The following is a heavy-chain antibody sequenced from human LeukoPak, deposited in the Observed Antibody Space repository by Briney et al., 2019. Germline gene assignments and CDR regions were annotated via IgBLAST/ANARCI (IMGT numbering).Heavy chain of an antibody. CDR2: VFYTGYT. CDR3: ARDYQGGYGDKTVDY. V-gene: IGHV4-59*12. J-gene: IGHJ4*02. D-gene: IGHD5-18*01. CDR1: GGSINNYY. Sequence: SETLSLTCTVSGGSINNYYWSWVRQPPGKGLEWIGYVFYTGYTHYNPSLKSRVTISVDTSKNQFSLKLSSVTAADTAVYYCARDYQGGYGDKTVDYWGQGTLVTVSS.